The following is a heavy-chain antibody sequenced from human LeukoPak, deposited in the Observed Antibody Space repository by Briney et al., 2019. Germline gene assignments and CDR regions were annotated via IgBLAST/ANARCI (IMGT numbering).Heavy chain of an antibody. Sequence: ASVKVSCKASGYTFTGYYMHWVRQAPGQGLEWMGWINPNSGGTNYAQKFQGRVTMTRDTSISTAYMELSRLRSDDTAVYYCASETYCSSTSCYVAYWGQGTLVTVSS. J-gene: IGHJ4*02. CDR3: ASETYCSSTSCYVAY. V-gene: IGHV1-2*02. CDR1: GYTFTGYY. D-gene: IGHD2-2*01. CDR2: INPNSGGT.